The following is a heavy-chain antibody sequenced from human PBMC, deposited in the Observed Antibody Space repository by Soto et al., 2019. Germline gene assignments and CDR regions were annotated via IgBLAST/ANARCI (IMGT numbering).Heavy chain of an antibody. CDR1: GGTFSSYA. CDR3: ARILGSNYRWFDP. J-gene: IGHJ5*02. CDR2: IIPIFGTA. Sequence: ASVKLSCKASGGTFSSYAISWVRQAPGQGLEWMGGIIPIFGTANYAQKFQGRVTMTTDTSTSTAYMELRSLRSDDTAVYYCARILGSNYRWFDPWGQGTLVTVSS. V-gene: IGHV1-69*05. D-gene: IGHD1-7*01.